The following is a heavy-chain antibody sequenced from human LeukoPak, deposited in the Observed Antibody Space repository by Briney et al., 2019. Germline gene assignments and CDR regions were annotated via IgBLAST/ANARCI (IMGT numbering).Heavy chain of an antibody. Sequence: ASVKVSCKASGGSFNSYVITWVRQAPGQGLEWMGRIIPILDVANFAQKFQGRVTITADKSTNTALVELSSLRSEDTAVYYCTREGVYSPDPSSYHRDAFDIWGQGTVVTVSS. CDR2: IIPILDVA. CDR3: TREGVYSPDPSSYHRDAFDI. D-gene: IGHD3-16*02. CDR1: GGSFNSYV. V-gene: IGHV1-69*04. J-gene: IGHJ3*02.